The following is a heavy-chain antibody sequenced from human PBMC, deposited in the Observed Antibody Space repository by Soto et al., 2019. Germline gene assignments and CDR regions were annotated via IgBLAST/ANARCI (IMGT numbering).Heavy chain of an antibody. D-gene: IGHD2-15*01. Sequence: EVQLLESGGGLVQPGGSLRLSCEASGFTFSSYAMSWVRQAPGKGLEWVSAISGSGGSTYYADSVKGRFTISRDNSKNTLYLQMNSLRAEDTAVYYCASGFPPPYYCSGGSCYAYFDYWGQGTLVTVSS. CDR2: ISGSGGST. CDR1: GFTFSSYA. V-gene: IGHV3-23*01. CDR3: ASGFPPPYYCSGGSCYAYFDY. J-gene: IGHJ4*02.